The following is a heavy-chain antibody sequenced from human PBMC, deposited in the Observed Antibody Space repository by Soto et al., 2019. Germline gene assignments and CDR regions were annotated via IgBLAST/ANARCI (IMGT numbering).Heavy chain of an antibody. CDR2: IYYTGKT. Sequence: ASETLSLTWSVSGDYILFGVYYSTWIRQRPGKGLEWMGCIYYTGKTYYNPSLESLLTMSVDRSKNQFSLRLTSVTAADTAVYFCGRELTSNANCIDPWGQGTLVTVSS. D-gene: IGHD2-2*01. V-gene: IGHV4-30-4*01. J-gene: IGHJ5*02. CDR1: GDYILFGVYY. CDR3: GRELTSNANCIDP.